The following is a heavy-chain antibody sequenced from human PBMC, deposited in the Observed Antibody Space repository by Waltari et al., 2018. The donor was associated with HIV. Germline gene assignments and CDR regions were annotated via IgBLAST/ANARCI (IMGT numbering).Heavy chain of an antibody. Sequence: QVQLQQSSPGLVKHSETMSLPCTVSGGSISISYWRWLRPTTGRGLGASGFIYYSGSTNYNPSLKSRVTISVDTSKNQFSLKLSSVTAADTAVYYCARVTTRTDDYVWGSYRYTGAFDIWGQGTMVTVSS. V-gene: IGHV4-59*01. CDR3: ARVTTRTDDYVWGSYRYTGAFDI. D-gene: IGHD3-16*02. J-gene: IGHJ3*02. CDR1: GGSISISY. CDR2: IYYSGST.